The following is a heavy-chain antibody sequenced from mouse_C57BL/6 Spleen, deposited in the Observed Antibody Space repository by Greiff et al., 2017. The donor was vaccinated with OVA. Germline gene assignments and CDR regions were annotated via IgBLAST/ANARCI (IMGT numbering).Heavy chain of an antibody. V-gene: IGHV5-4*01. D-gene: IGHD2-4*01. CDR2: ISDGGSYT. CDR3: ARDRDYDYGRPDYAMDY. Sequence: EVQLVESGGGLVKPGGSLKLSCAASGFTFSSYAMSWVRQTPEKRLEWVATISDGGSYTYYPDNVKGRFTISRDNAKNNLYLQMSHLKSEDTAMYYCARDRDYDYGRPDYAMDYWGQGTSVTVSS. CDR1: GFTFSSYA. J-gene: IGHJ4*01.